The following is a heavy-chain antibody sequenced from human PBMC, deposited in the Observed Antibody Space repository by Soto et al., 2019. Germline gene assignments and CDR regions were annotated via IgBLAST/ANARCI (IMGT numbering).Heavy chain of an antibody. D-gene: IGHD5-18*01. CDR2: ISTYNENM. V-gene: IGHV1-18*04. CDR1: GSTFTSNG. CDR3: AYVGGYSAGDCSFDV. Sequence: GASVKVSCKVSGSTFTSNGIGWVRQAPGQGLEWMGWISTYNENMDSAPQLQGRLTMTTDTSTTTAYMELTNLKSDDTALYYCAYVGGYSAGDCSFDVWGQGXPVTVYS. J-gene: IGHJ4*02.